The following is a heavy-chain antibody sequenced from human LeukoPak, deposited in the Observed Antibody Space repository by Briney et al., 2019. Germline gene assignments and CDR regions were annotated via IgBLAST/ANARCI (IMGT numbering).Heavy chain of an antibody. J-gene: IGHJ4*02. CDR3: ARDSSGNLDY. D-gene: IGHD1-26*01. CDR1: GFTFSTYW. CDR2: IKRDGSEK. Sequence: GGSLRLSCAASGFTFSTYWMAWVRQAPGKGPEWVANIKRDGSEKYYVESVKGRFTISRDSAKNSPFLQMNSLTAEDTSIYYCARDSSGNLDYWGQGALVTVSS. V-gene: IGHV3-7*01.